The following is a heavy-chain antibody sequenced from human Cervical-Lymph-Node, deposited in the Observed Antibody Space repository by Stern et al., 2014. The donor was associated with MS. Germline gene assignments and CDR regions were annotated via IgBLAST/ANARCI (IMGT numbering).Heavy chain of an antibody. V-gene: IGHV1-69*04. D-gene: IGHD3-10*01. CDR1: GDIFSTYS. J-gene: IGHJ6*02. Sequence: VQLVQSGAEVKKPGSSVKVSCKASGDIFSTYSITWVRQAPGQGLEWMGRIIPMFGIANYAQKFQGRLTITAETSTSTAYMELSSLRSEDTAVFYCARDLPSAGYGMDVWGQGTTVTVSS. CDR2: IIPMFGIA. CDR3: ARDLPSAGYGMDV.